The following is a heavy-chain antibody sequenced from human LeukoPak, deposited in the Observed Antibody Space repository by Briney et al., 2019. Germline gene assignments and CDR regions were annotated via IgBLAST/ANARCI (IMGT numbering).Heavy chain of an antibody. V-gene: IGHV4-39*01. D-gene: IGHD4-11*01. J-gene: IGHJ4*02. CDR3: ARLYSNYGAY. CDR1: GGSISSSNYY. Sequence: SETLSPTCTVSGGSISSSNYYWGWIRQPPGKGLEWIGSIYYSGSTYYNPSLKSRVTISVDTSKNQFSLELSSVTAADTAVYYCARLYSNYGAYWGQGTLVTVSS. CDR2: IYYSGST.